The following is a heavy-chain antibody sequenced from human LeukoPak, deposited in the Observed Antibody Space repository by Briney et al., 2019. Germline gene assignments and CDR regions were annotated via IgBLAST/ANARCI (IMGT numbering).Heavy chain of an antibody. CDR1: GFTVSSNY. Sequence: PGGSLRLSCAASGFTVSSNYMSWVRQAPGKGLEWVSVIYSGGSTYYADSVKGRFTISRHNSKNTLYLQMNSLRAEDTAVYYCAGGLYYYYSSGGWGGEYYFDYWGQGTLVTVSS. V-gene: IGHV3-53*04. D-gene: IGHD3-22*01. J-gene: IGHJ4*02. CDR2: IYSGGST. CDR3: AGGLYYYYSSGGWGGEYYFDY.